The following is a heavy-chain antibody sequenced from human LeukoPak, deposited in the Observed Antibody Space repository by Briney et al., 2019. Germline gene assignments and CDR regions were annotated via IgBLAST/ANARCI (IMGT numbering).Heavy chain of an antibody. CDR1: GFTFSNYE. Sequence: GRSLRLSCAAAGFTFSNYEINWVRQVPGKGLEWISYISSSGSTIYYAESVKGRFTISRDNAKNSLYLQMNSLRTADKAVYYCVRWYLATWGKGTLVTVS. J-gene: IGHJ5*02. CDR3: VRWYLAT. CDR2: ISSSGSTI. V-gene: IGHV3-48*03. D-gene: IGHD6-13*01.